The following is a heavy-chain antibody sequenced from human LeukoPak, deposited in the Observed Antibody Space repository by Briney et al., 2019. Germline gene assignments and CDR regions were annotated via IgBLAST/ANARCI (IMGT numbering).Heavy chain of an antibody. CDR1: GFSFSSHW. CDR3: ARDCGTYGIDF. J-gene: IGHJ4*02. Sequence: AGGSLRLSCAASGFSFSSHWMHWVRQAPGEGLACVSRINTDGTYTDYAGSVKGRFTISRDNAKNTLCLQMNSLRAEDTAVYYCARDCGTYGIDFWGQGTLVTVSS. V-gene: IGHV3-74*01. CDR2: INTDGTYT. D-gene: IGHD1-26*01.